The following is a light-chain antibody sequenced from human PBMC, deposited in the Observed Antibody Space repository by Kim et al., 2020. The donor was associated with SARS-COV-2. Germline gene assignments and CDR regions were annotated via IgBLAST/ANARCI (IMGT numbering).Light chain of an antibody. Sequence: GASVNTSCTGTTGDVGGYNYVSWYQHHPGKAPRLVIYDVTKRPSGVPDRFSGSKSGNTATLTISGLQAEDEADYYCCSYAPITWVVFGGGTQLTVL. V-gene: IGLV2-11*01. CDR1: TGDVGGYNY. CDR2: DVT. J-gene: IGLJ3*02. CDR3: CSYAPITWVV.